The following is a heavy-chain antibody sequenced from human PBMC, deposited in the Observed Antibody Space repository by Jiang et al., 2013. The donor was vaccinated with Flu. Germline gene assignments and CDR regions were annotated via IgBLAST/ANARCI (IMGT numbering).Heavy chain of an antibody. CDR2: ISGSGGTT. Sequence: GGALVQPGGSLRLSCAASGFPFRSYAMGWVRQAPGKGLEWVSAISGSGGTTYYAGSVKGRFTISRDNSKNTLHLQMNGLRAGDSAIYYCVRHSSLSVYYGMGVWGQGTTVTVSS. D-gene: IGHD3-22*01. V-gene: IGHV3-23*01. CDR3: VRHSSLSVYYGMGV. CDR1: GFPFRSYA. J-gene: IGHJ6*02.